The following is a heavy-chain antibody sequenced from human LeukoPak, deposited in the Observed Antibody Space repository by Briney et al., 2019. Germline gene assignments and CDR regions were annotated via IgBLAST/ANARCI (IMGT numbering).Heavy chain of an antibody. V-gene: IGHV3-30*18. CDR1: GFTFSSYG. D-gene: IGHD3-22*01. J-gene: IGHJ4*02. CDR2: ISYDGSNK. Sequence: GGSLRLSCAASGFTFSSYGMHWVRQAPGKGLEWVAVISYDGSNKYYADSVKGRFTISRDNSKNTLYLQMNSLRAEDTAVYYCAKEGGDYYDSSGYSFDYWGQGTLVTVSS. CDR3: AKEGGDYYDSSGYSFDY.